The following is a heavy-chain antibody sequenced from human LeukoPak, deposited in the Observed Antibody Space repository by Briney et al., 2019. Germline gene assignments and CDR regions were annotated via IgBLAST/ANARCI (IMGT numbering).Heavy chain of an antibody. CDR1: GFTFSSYA. V-gene: IGHV3-23*01. J-gene: IGHJ4*02. D-gene: IGHD2-21*02. Sequence: GGSLRLSCAASGFTFSSYAMSWVRQAPGKGLEWVSAISGSGGSTYYADSVKGRFAISRDNSKNTLYLQMNSLRAEDTAVYYCAKSRDRITALDYWGQGTLVTVSS. CDR3: AKSRDRITALDY. CDR2: ISGSGGST.